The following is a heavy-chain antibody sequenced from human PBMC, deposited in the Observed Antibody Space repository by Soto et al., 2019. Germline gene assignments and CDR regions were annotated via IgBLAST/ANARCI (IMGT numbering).Heavy chain of an antibody. CDR1: GFTFSSYA. V-gene: IGHV3-30-3*01. J-gene: IGHJ4*02. Sequence: QVQLVESGGGVVQPGRSLRLSCAASGFTFSSYAMHWVRQAPGKGLEWVAVISYDGSNKYYADSVKGRFTISRDNSKNTLYLQMNSLRAEDTAVYYCARIGSSGYWSFDYWGQGTLVTASS. D-gene: IGHD3-22*01. CDR3: ARIGSSGYWSFDY. CDR2: ISYDGSNK.